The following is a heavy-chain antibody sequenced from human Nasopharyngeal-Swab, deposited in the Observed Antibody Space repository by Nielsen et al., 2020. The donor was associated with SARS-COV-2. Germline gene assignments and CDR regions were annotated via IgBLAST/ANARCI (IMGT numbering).Heavy chain of an antibody. CDR3: ARGQGEQLVPQIYYFDY. CDR2: ISGSGGST. J-gene: IGHJ4*02. V-gene: IGHV3-23*01. Sequence: GESLKISCAASGFTFSSYAMSWVRQAPGKGLEWVSAISGSGGSTYYADSVKGRFTISRDNSKNTLYLQMNSLRAEDTAVYYCARGQGEQLVPQIYYFDYWGQGTLVTVSS. CDR1: GFTFSSYA. D-gene: IGHD6-13*01.